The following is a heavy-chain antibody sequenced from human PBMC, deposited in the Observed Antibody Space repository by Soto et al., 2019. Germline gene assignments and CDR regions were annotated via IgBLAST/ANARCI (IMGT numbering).Heavy chain of an antibody. D-gene: IGHD4-17*01. CDR2: ISGSGGST. CDR3: AKDPSHDYGDYAENHYFDY. Sequence: RRLSCAASGFTFSSYAMSWVRQAPGKGLEWVSAISGSGGSTYYADSVKGRFTISRDNSKNTLYLQMNSLRAEDTAVYYCAKDPSHDYGDYAENHYFDYWGQGALVTVSS. V-gene: IGHV3-23*01. J-gene: IGHJ4*02. CDR1: GFTFSSYA.